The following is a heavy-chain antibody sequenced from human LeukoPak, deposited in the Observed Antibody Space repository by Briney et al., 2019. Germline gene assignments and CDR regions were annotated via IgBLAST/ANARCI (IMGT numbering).Heavy chain of an antibody. CDR2: ISGSGGGT. D-gene: IGHD2-2*01. V-gene: IGHV3-23*01. Sequence: GGSLRLSCAASGFTFSSYGMSWVRQAPGKGLEWVSAISGSGGGTYYADSVKGRFTISRDNSKNTLYLQMNSLRAEDTAVYYCAKEVSGWPAATTLHYYFDYWGQGTLVTVSS. CDR3: AKEVSGWPAATTLHYYFDY. CDR1: GFTFSSYG. J-gene: IGHJ4*02.